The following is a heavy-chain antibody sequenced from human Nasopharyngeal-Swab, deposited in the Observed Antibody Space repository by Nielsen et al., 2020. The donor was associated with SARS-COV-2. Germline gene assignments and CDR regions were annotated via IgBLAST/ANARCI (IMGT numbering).Heavy chain of an antibody. CDR3: ARDRGAAMAGRGWIGGVYYYGMDV. CDR2: MNPNSGTT. Sequence: ASVKVSCKASGYTFTSYDINWVRQATGQGLEWMGWMNPNSGTTGSAQKFQGRVTMTRNTSISKAYMELSSLRSEDTAVYYCARDRGAAMAGRGWIGGVYYYGMDVWGQGTTVTVSS. D-gene: IGHD5-18*01. V-gene: IGHV1-8*01. J-gene: IGHJ6*02. CDR1: GYTFTSYD.